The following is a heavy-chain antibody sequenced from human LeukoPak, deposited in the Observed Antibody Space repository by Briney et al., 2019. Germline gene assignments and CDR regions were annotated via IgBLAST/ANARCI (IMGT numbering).Heavy chain of an antibody. J-gene: IGHJ6*03. V-gene: IGHV3-48*01. Sequence: GGSLRLSCAASGFTFSSYSMNWVRQAPGKGLEWVSYISSSSSTIYYADSVKGRFTISRDNAKNSLYLQMNSLRAEDTAVYYCARGRTTMIVVVISNMDVWGKGTTVTVSS. D-gene: IGHD3-22*01. CDR1: GFTFSSYS. CDR3: ARGRTTMIVVVISNMDV. CDR2: ISSSSSTI.